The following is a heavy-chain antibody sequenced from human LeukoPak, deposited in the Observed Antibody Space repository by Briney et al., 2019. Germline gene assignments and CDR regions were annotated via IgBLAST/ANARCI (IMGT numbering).Heavy chain of an antibody. CDR2: IYFSGST. V-gene: IGHV4-30-4*01. CDR1: VGSISSGDYY. CDR3: ARAHIVGATVDY. Sequence: SETLTLTCTVSVGSISSGDYYWSWIRQPPGKGLEWIGYIYFSGSTYYNPSLKSRLTMSIDTSKNQFSLRLNSVAAADTAVYFCARAHIVGATVDYWGQGTLVTVSS. D-gene: IGHD1-26*01. J-gene: IGHJ4*02.